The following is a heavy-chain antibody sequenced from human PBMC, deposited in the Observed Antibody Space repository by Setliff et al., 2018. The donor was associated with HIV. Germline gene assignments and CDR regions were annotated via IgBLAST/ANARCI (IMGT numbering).Heavy chain of an antibody. CDR1: GGSFSGYF. CDR3: ARGGLGVVGAIDY. CDR2: IIHSGGT. J-gene: IGHJ4*02. Sequence: SETLSLTCAVYGGSFSGYFWTWIRQPPGRGLEWIGEIIHSGGTNYNRSLKSRVTISVDTSKNQFSLNLSSVTAADTAVYYCARGGLGVVGAIDYWSQGTLVTVSS. V-gene: IGHV4-34*01. D-gene: IGHD2-15*01.